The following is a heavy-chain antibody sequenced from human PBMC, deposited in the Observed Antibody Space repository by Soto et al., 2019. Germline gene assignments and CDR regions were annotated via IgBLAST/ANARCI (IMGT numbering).Heavy chain of an antibody. V-gene: IGHV1-8*01. D-gene: IGHD2-21*02. Sequence: QVQVVQSRAEVKKPGASVKVSCKTSGYTFTDYDINWIRQAPGQGLEWMGWVSPDSGNAGYAPQFQGRVSMTSDTSISTVYMELSSLRAEDTAVYFCEVTTDYWGQGTMVTVSS. CDR1: GYTFTDYD. CDR2: VSPDSGNA. J-gene: IGHJ4*02. CDR3: EVTTDY.